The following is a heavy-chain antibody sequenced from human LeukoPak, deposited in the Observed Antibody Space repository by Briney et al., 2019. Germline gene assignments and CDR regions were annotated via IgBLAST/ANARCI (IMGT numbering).Heavy chain of an antibody. CDR1: GYTFTGYY. D-gene: IGHD3-3*01. CDR2: INPNSGGT. Sequence: ASVKVSCKASGYTFTGYYMHWVRQAPGQGLEWMGWINPNSGGTNYAQKLQGRVTMTRDTSISTAYMELSRLRSDDTAVYYCARGRITIFGVVIKEKHDAFDIWGQGTMVTVSS. V-gene: IGHV1-2*02. CDR3: ARGRITIFGVVIKEKHDAFDI. J-gene: IGHJ3*02.